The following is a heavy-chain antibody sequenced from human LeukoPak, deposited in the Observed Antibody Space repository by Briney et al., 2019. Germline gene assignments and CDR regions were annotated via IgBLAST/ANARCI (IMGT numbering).Heavy chain of an antibody. CDR2: ISGNAIST. D-gene: IGHD2-2*01. V-gene: IGHV3-23*01. CDR1: GFSFSTYA. CDR3: AKVGPGCSSTSCYPGY. J-gene: IGHJ4*02. Sequence: GGSLRLSCAASGFSFSTYAMSWVRQAPGKGLEWVSAISGNAISTYYADSVKGRFTISRGNSKNTVYLQMNSLRAEDTAVYYCAKVGPGCSSTSCYPGYWGQGTLVTVSS.